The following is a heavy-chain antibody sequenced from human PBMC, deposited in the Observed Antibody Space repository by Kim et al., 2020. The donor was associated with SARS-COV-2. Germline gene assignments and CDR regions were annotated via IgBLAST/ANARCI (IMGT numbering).Heavy chain of an antibody. D-gene: IGHD3-10*01. CDR2: IYPGDSDT. Sequence: GESLKISCQGSGYSFTSYWIGWVRQMPGKGLEWMGIIYPGDSDTRYSPSFQGQVTISADKSISTAYLQWSSLKASDTAMYYCARHGWGSMVRGVMVNGMDVWGQGTTVTVSS. J-gene: IGHJ6*02. CDR3: ARHGWGSMVRGVMVNGMDV. CDR1: GYSFTSYW. V-gene: IGHV5-51*01.